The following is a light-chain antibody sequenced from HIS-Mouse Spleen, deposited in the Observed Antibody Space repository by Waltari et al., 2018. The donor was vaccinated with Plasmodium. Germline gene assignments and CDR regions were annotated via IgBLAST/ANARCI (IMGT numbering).Light chain of an antibody. CDR3: CSYAGSYTFV. CDR1: SSDVGGYNY. V-gene: IGLV2-11*01. J-gene: IGLJ1*01. CDR2: DVR. Sequence: QSALTQPRSVSGSPGQSVTIPCTGTSSDVGGYNYVSWYQQPPAKAPKLMFYDVRKRPSAVPDRFSGSKSGNTASLTISGLQAEDEVDYYCCSYAGSYTFVFGTGTKVTVL.